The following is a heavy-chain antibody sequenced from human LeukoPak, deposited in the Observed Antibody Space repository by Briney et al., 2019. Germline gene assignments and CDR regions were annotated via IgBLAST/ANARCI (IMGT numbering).Heavy chain of an antibody. J-gene: IGHJ3*02. V-gene: IGHV1-69*01. Sequence: AGGSLRLSCAASGFTFSSYAISWVRQAPGQGLEWMGGIIPIFGTANYAQKFQGRVTITADESTSTAYMELSSLRSEDTAVYYCARGRGYSYMDAFDIWGQGTMVTVSS. CDR3: ARGRGYSYMDAFDI. D-gene: IGHD5-18*01. CDR1: GFTFSSYA. CDR2: IIPIFGTA.